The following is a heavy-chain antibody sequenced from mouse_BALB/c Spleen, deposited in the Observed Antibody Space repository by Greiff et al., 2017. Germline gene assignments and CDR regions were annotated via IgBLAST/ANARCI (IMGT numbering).Heavy chain of an antibody. CDR2: IYPGGGYT. CDR1: GYTFTNYW. Sequence: QVQLQQSGAELVRPGTSVKISCKASGYTFTNYWLGWVKQRPGHGLEWIGDIYPGGGYTNYNEKFKGKATLTADTSSSTAYMQLSSLTSEDSAVYFCARALITAVVAMKDYAMDYWGQGTSVTVSS. CDR3: ARALITAVVAMKDYAMDY. V-gene: IGHV1-63*02. J-gene: IGHJ4*01. D-gene: IGHD1-1*01.